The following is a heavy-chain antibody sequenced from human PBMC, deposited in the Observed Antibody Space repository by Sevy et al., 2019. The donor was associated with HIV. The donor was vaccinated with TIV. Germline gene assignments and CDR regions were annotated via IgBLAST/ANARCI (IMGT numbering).Heavy chain of an antibody. V-gene: IGHV4-4*07. CDR2: LDTSGTT. Sequence: SETLSLTCTVSGASISSYFWSWIRQPAGKGLEWIGRLDTSGTTNYNPSLKSRVTMSLDPPKNQFSLHRTSVTAADTAVYYCARIRSQDWYFDLWGRGTLVTVSS. J-gene: IGHJ2*01. D-gene: IGHD4-17*01. CDR3: ARIRSQDWYFDL. CDR1: GASISSYF.